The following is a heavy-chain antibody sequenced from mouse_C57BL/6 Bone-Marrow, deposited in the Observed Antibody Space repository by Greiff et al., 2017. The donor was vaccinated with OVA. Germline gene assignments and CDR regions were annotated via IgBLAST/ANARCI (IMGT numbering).Heavy chain of an antibody. D-gene: IGHD2-3*01. CDR3: TDGYFYAMDY. CDR1: GFNIKDYY. V-gene: IGHV14-1*01. CDR2: IDPEDGDT. J-gene: IGHJ4*01. Sequence: VQLQQSGAELVRPGASVKLSCTASGFNIKDYYMHWVKQRPEQGLEWIGRIDPEDGDTEYAPKFQGKDTMTADTSSNTAYLQLSSLTSEDTAVYYCTDGYFYAMDYWGQGTSVTVSS.